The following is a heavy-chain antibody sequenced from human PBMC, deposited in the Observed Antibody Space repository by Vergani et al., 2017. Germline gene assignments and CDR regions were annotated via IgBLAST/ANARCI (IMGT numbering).Heavy chain of an antibody. CDR1: GGSFSGYY. CDR3: ASLGGXSSSSPTYYYYMDV. Sequence: QVQLQQWGAGLLKPSETLSLTCAVYGGSFSGYYWSWIRQPPGKGLEWIGEINHSGSTNYNPSLKSRVTISVDTSKNQFSLKLSSVTAADTAVYYCASLGGXSSSSPTYYYYMDVWGKGTTVTVSS. CDR2: INHSGST. D-gene: IGHD6-6*01. V-gene: IGHV4-34*01. J-gene: IGHJ6*03.